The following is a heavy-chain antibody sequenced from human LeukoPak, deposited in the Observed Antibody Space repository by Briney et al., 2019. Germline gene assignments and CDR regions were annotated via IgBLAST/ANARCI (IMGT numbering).Heavy chain of an antibody. D-gene: IGHD3-16*02. CDR2: MKGDGSEI. J-gene: IGHJ3*01. V-gene: IGHV3-7*01. Sequence: LTGGSLRLSCAASGFTFRTYWMTWVRQAPGKGLEWVANMKGDGSEIHYVDSVEGRFTISRDNVKNSLYLQMNNLRAEDTGVYYCARPRYTAAYDLWGQGTMVTVSS. CDR1: GFTFRTYW. CDR3: ARPRYTAAYDL.